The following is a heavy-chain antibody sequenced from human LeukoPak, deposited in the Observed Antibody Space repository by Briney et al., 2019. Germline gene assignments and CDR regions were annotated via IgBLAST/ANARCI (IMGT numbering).Heavy chain of an antibody. CDR2: IKEDGSAK. CDR3: ARDRAYSTFDY. Sequence: PGGSLRLSCAASGFTFRTSWMSWVRQAPGKGLEGVANIKEDGSAKNYVDSVKGHFTISRDNAENSLYLQMNSLRAEDTAVYYCARDRAYSTFDYRGQGTLVTVSS. CDR1: GFTFRTSW. J-gene: IGHJ4*02. V-gene: IGHV3-7*01. D-gene: IGHD2-21*01.